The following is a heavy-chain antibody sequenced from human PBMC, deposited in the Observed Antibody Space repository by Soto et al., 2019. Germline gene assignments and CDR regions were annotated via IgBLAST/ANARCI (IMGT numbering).Heavy chain of an antibody. Sequence: PSETLSLTCTVSGGSVSSGSYYWSWIRQPPGKGLEWIGYIFSSGTTYYNPSLKSRLTMSLDASQNQFSLKLNSLTDADTAGYFGASVPSPFEYYYAMAVWGQATRVT. CDR1: GGSVSSGSYY. D-gene: IGHD3-16*01. CDR2: IFSSGTT. CDR3: ASVPSPFEYYYAMAV. J-gene: IGHJ6*02. V-gene: IGHV4-30-4*08.